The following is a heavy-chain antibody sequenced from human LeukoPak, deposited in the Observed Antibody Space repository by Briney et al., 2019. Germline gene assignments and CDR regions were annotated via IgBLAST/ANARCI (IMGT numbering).Heavy chain of an antibody. CDR2: ISGSGGST. CDR1: GFTFSSYA. J-gene: IGHJ4*02. V-gene: IGHV3-23*01. CDR3: AAPETWGDYFDY. D-gene: IGHD3-16*01. Sequence: GGSLRLSCAASGFTFSSYAMSWVRQAPGKGLEWVSAISGSGGSTYYADSVKGRFTISRDNSKNTLYLRMNSLRAEDTAVYYCAAPETWGDYFDYWGQGTLVTVSS.